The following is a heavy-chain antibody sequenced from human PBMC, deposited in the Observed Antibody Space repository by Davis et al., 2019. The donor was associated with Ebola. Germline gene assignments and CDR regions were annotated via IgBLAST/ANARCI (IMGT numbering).Heavy chain of an antibody. CDR1: GFSFSTYG. V-gene: IGHV3-48*02. CDR3: ARDHGRWFIDY. D-gene: IGHD4-23*01. Sequence: GGSLRLSCAASGFSFSTYGINWVRQAPGRGLEWIAYISSSSGTIYYADSMKGRFTISRDNAKNSLYLQMSSLRDEDTAMYYCARDHGRWFIDYWGQGTLVTVSS. CDR2: ISSSSGTI. J-gene: IGHJ4*02.